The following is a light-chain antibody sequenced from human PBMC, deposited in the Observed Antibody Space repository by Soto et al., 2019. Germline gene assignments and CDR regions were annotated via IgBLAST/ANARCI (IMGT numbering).Light chain of an antibody. CDR2: DAS. Sequence: SQMTQSPCTLPASVGARVTITCQARQGIKNSLNWYQQKSGKAPKLLIYDASNLETGVPSRFSGGGSGTHFTFTISNLQPEDIATYYCQQYDNPPSTWTFGQGTKVDIK. J-gene: IGKJ1*01. V-gene: IGKV1-33*01. CDR3: QQYDNPPSTWT. CDR1: QGIKNS.